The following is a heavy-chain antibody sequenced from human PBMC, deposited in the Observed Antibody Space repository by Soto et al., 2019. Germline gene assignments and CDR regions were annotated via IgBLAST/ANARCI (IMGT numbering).Heavy chain of an antibody. Sequence: PSETLSLTCTVSGGSITNYYWSWIRQPPGKGLEWIGYIYYSGTTNYSPSLKSRVTISLDTSKNQFSLNLRSVTAADTAVYYCARAGSAGPPPVWGRGTTVTVSS. CDR1: GGSITNYY. CDR3: ARAGSAGPPPV. CDR2: IYYSGTT. J-gene: IGHJ6*04. V-gene: IGHV4-59*01. D-gene: IGHD1-1*01.